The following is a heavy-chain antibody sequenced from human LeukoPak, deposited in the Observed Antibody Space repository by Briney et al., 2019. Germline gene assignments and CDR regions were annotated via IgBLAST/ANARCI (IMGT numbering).Heavy chain of an antibody. Sequence: SETLSLTCVVYGGSFSGYYWNWIRQPPGKGLEWIGEINHSGSTNYNPSLKSRVTISVDTSKNQFSLKLGSVTAADTAVYYCARAPISFDSSGYYYFDYWGQGTLVTVSS. J-gene: IGHJ4*02. CDR1: GGSFSGYY. V-gene: IGHV4-34*01. CDR2: INHSGST. CDR3: ARAPISFDSSGYYYFDY. D-gene: IGHD3-22*01.